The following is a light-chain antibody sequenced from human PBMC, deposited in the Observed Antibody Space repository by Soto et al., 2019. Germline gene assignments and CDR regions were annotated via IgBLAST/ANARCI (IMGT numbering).Light chain of an antibody. Sequence: QAVVTQEPSLTVSPGGTVTLTCGSSTGAVTSGHYPYWFQQKPGQAPRTLIYDTSNKHSWTPARFSGSLLGGKAALTPSGEAPEDQAAYYCLLSYSGARPVVFGGGTK. CDR2: DTS. J-gene: IGLJ2*01. CDR3: LLSYSGARPVV. V-gene: IGLV7-46*01. CDR1: TGAVTSGHY.